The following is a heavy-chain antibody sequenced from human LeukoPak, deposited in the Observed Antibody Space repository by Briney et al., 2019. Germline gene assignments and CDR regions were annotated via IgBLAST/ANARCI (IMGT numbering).Heavy chain of an antibody. CDR3: ARAHSSSWYRYYFDY. CDR2: IYYSGST. V-gene: IGHV4-59*01. Sequence: SETLSLTCTVSGGSISSYYWSWIRQPPGKGLEWIGYIYYSGSTNYNPSLKSRVTISVDTCKNQFSLRLSSVTAADTAVYYCARAHSSSWYRYYFDYWGQGTLVTVSS. J-gene: IGHJ4*02. D-gene: IGHD6-13*01. CDR1: GGSISSYY.